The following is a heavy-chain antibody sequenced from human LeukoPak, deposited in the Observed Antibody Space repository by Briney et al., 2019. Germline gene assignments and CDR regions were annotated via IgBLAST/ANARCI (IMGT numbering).Heavy chain of an antibody. D-gene: IGHD3-22*01. V-gene: IGHV4-39*01. Sequence: SETLSLTCTVSGGSISSSSYYWGWIRQPPGKGLGWIGSIYYSGSTYYNPPLKSRVTISVDTSKNQFSLKLSSVTAADTAVYYCASGVYYDSSGYSTPFDYWGQGTLVTVSS. J-gene: IGHJ4*02. CDR3: ASGVYYDSSGYSTPFDY. CDR1: GGSISSSSYY. CDR2: IYYSGST.